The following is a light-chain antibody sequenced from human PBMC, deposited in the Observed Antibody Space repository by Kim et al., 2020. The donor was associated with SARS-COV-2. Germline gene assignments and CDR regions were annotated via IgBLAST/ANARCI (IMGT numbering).Light chain of an antibody. CDR2: YDT. CDR3: QVWDRSTNRV. J-gene: IGLJ3*02. CDR1: SMGSKS. Sequence: VAPGKTARISCGGDSMGSKSVHWYQQKPGQAPVVVIYYDTGRPSGVPERFSGSNSGDTATLTISRVEAGDEADYYCQVWDRSTNRVFGGGTKVTVL. V-gene: IGLV3-21*04.